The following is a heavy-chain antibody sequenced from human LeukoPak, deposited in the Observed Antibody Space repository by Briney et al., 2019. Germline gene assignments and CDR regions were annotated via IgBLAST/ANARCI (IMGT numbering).Heavy chain of an antibody. J-gene: IGHJ3*02. CDR3: ARASPYDAFDI. Sequence: GGSLRLSFAASGFTFSSYSMNWVRQAPGKGLEWVSSISSSSSYKHYADSVKGRFTISRDNAKNSLYLQMNSLRAEDTAVYYCARASPYDAFDIWGQGTMVTVSS. CDR2: ISSSSSYK. CDR1: GFTFSSYS. V-gene: IGHV3-21*01.